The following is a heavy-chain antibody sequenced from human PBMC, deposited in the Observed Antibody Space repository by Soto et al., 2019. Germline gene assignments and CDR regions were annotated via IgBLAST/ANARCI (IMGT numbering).Heavy chain of an antibody. CDR2: IWYDGSNK. CDR3: AGSTGTTSFDY. D-gene: IGHD1-7*01. CDR1: GLTLSSYG. V-gene: IGHV3-33*01. Sequence: GGSTRLSCAASGLTLSSYGMHWVRQAPGKGLEWVAVIWYDGSNKYYADSVKGRFTISRDNSKNTLYLQMNSLRAEDTAVYYCAGSTGTTSFDYWGQGTLVTVSS. J-gene: IGHJ4*02.